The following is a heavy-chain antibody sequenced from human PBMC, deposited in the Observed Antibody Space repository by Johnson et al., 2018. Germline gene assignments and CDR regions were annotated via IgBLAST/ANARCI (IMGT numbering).Heavy chain of an antibody. CDR3: AKLPAYSSDDAFEI. V-gene: IGHV3-30*18. CDR2: ISYDGSNK. Sequence: QVQLVQSGGGVVQPGRSLRLSCAASGFIFSSYGMHWVRQAPGKGLEWVAVISYDGSNKYYADSVKGRFTISRDNSKNTLYLQMNSLRAEDTAVYYCAKLPAYSSDDAFEIWGQGTMVTVSS. J-gene: IGHJ3*02. CDR1: GFIFSSYG. D-gene: IGHD6-19*01.